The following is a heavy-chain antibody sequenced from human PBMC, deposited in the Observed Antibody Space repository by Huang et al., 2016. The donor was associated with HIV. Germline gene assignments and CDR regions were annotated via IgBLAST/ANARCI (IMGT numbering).Heavy chain of an antibody. Sequence: EVQLVQSGAEVKKPGESLKISCKGSGYSFTSYWRGWVRQMPGEGREWMGVSYPGDSDTRYSPSFQGQVTSSADKSISTADLQWSSLKASDTAMYYCARLSTTWYFDYWGQGTLVTVSS. CDR2: SYPGDSDT. V-gene: IGHV5-51*01. J-gene: IGHJ4*02. CDR1: GYSFTSYW. D-gene: IGHD1-1*01. CDR3: ARLSTTWYFDY.